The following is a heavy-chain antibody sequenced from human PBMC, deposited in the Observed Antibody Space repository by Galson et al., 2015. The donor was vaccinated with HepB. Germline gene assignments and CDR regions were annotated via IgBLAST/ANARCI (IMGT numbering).Heavy chain of an antibody. D-gene: IGHD3-16*01. CDR1: GFTFSSYG. CDR2: ISYDGSNK. J-gene: IGHJ4*02. Sequence: SLRLSCAASGFTFSSYGMHWVRQAPGKGLEWVAVISYDGSNKYYADSVKGRFTISRDNSKNTLYLQMNSLRAEDTAVYYCAKDGGRGEIFDYWGQGTLVTVSS. CDR3: AKDGGRGEIFDY. V-gene: IGHV3-30*18.